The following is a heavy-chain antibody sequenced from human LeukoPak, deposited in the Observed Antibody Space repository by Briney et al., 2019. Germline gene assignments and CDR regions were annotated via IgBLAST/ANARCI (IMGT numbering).Heavy chain of an antibody. CDR3: ARMVGADNWFDP. CDR2: IYSGGST. V-gene: IGHV3-66*01. CDR1: GFTVSSNY. Sequence: PGGSLRLSCAASGFTVSSNYMSWVRQAPGKGLEWVSVIYSGGSTYYADSVKGRFTISRDNSKNTLYLQMNSLRAEDAAVYYCARMVGADNWFDPWDQGTLVTVSS. D-gene: IGHD2-15*01. J-gene: IGHJ5*02.